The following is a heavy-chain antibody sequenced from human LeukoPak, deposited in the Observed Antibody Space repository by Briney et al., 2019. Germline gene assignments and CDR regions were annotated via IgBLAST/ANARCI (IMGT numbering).Heavy chain of an antibody. V-gene: IGHV1-46*01. D-gene: IGHD3-9*01. CDR2: INPSGGNT. J-gene: IGHJ4*02. CDR1: GYTFTSYY. CDR3: ARRVLRYFDWLIDY. Sequence: ASVKVSCKASGYTFTSYYMHWVRQAPGQGLEWMGIINPSGGNTGYAQKFQGRVTITRNTSISTAYMELSSLRSEDTAVYYCARRVLRYFDWLIDYWGQGTLVTVSS.